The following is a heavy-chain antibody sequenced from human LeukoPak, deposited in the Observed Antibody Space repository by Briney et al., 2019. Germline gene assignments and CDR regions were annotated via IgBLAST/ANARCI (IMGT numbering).Heavy chain of an antibody. D-gene: IGHD3-3*01. V-gene: IGHV3-30*04. Sequence: GGSLRLSCAASGFTFSSYAMHWVRQAPGKGLEWVAVISYDGSNKYYADSVKGRFPISRDNSKNTLYLQMNSLRAEDTAVYYCARDNIRFLEWVGYMDVWGKGTTVTVSS. CDR3: ARDNIRFLEWVGYMDV. CDR2: ISYDGSNK. J-gene: IGHJ6*03. CDR1: GFTFSSYA.